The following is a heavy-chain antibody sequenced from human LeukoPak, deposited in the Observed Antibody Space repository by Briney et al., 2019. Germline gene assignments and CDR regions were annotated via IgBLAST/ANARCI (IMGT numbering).Heavy chain of an antibody. J-gene: IGHJ6*03. Sequence: ASVKVSCKASGGIFSNYIISWVRQAPGQGLEWMGRIIPIFGIANYAQKFQGRVTITADESTSTAYMELSSLRSEDTAVYYCARGEGDCSSTSCYTDDYYYYMDVWGKGTTVTVSS. D-gene: IGHD2-2*02. CDR1: GGIFSNYI. CDR2: IIPIFGIA. CDR3: ARGEGDCSSTSCYTDDYYYYMDV. V-gene: IGHV1-69*13.